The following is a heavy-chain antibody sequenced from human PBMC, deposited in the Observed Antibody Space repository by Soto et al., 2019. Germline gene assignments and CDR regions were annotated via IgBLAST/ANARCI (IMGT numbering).Heavy chain of an antibody. CDR3: ARAYTWDEGYFDY. CDR1: GLTVSSNY. V-gene: IGHV3-53*01. D-gene: IGHD1-26*01. J-gene: IGHJ4*02. Sequence: DVQLVESGGHLIQPGGSLRLSCAASGLTVSSNYMTWVRQAPGQGLEWVSVIYSGGSTYYADSVKGRFAISRDNSRNTGCRQMDSLRAEDTAVYYCARAYTWDEGYFDYWGRGTLGTVSS. CDR2: IYSGGST.